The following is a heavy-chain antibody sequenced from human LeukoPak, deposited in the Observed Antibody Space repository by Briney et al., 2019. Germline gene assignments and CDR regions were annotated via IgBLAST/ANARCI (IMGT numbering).Heavy chain of an antibody. V-gene: IGHV4-39*01. CDR3: ARHNWNYEIYFDY. J-gene: IGHJ4*02. Sequence: SETLSLTCTVSGGSISSGNYYWSWIRQHPGKGLEWIGYIHHSGSTYYNPSLKSRVTISVDTSKNQFSLKLSSVTAVDTAVYYCARHNWNYEIYFDYWGQGTLVTVSS. CDR2: IHHSGST. D-gene: IGHD1-7*01. CDR1: GGSISSGNYY.